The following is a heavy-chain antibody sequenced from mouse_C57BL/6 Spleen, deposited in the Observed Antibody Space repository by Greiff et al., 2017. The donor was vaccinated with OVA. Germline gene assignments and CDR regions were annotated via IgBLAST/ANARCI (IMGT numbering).Heavy chain of an antibody. CDR1: GYTFTSYG. CDR3: ARRGSHYGSSLVPLYWYFDV. D-gene: IGHD1-1*01. J-gene: IGHJ1*03. CDR2: IYPRSGNT. Sequence: VKLVESGAELARPGASVKLSCKASGYTFTSYGISWVKQRTGQGLEWIGEIYPRSGNTYYNEKFKGKATLTADKSSSTAYMELRSLTSEDSAVYFCARRGSHYGSSLVPLYWYFDVWGTGTTVTVSS. V-gene: IGHV1-81*01.